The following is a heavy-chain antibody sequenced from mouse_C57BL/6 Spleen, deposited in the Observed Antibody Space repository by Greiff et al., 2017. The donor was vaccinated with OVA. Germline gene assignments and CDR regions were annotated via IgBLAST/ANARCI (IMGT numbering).Heavy chain of an antibody. V-gene: IGHV5-6*01. CDR3: ARQLYYDYDGYAMDY. CDR1: GFTFSSYG. J-gene: IGHJ4*01. Sequence: EVKLVESGGDLVKPGGSLKLSCAASGFTFSSYGMSWVRQTPDKRLEWVATISSGGSYTYYPDSVKGRFTISRDNAKNTLYLQMSSLKSEDTAMYYCARQLYYDYDGYAMDYWGQGTSVTVSS. CDR2: ISSGGSYT. D-gene: IGHD2-4*01.